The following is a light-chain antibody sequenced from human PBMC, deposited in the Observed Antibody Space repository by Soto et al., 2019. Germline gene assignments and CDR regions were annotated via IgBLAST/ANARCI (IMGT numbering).Light chain of an antibody. CDR3: QERSNWPPT. J-gene: IGKJ1*01. Sequence: EIVLTQSPATLSLSPGERATLSCRASQSVSSYLAWYQQKPGQAPRLLIYDASNRATGIPARFSGSGSGTDFTLTITRLAPEYFAVYYCQERSNWPPTFGQGTKVDIK. V-gene: IGKV3-11*01. CDR2: DAS. CDR1: QSVSSY.